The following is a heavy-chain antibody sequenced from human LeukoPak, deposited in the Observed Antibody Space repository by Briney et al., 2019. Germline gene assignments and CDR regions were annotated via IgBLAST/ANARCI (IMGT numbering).Heavy chain of an antibody. J-gene: IGHJ4*02. CDR2: IKQDGSEK. V-gene: IGHV3-7*01. D-gene: IGHD6-19*01. Sequence: GGSLRLSCAASGLTFSYYWMGWVRQAPGKGLEWVANIKQDGSEKYYVDSVRGRFTISRDNAKNSLYLQMNSLRAEDTAVYYCARDSAIAVAADYWGQGTLVTVSS. CDR1: GLTFSYYW. CDR3: ARDSAIAVAADY.